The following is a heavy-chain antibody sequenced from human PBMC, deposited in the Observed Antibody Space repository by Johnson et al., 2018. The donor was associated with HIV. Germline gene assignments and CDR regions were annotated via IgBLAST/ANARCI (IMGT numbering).Heavy chain of an antibody. CDR3: AKESYTGGLDI. V-gene: IGHV3-7*01. CDR1: GFTFSSYW. Sequence: VQLVESGGGLVKPRGSLRLSCAASGFTFSSYWMSWVRQAPGEGLEWVANIKKDGSAKYSEASVKARFTISSDNAKNPLYLQMNSLIAEDTAVYDCAKESYTGGLDIWGQGTMVTVSS. CDR2: IKKDGSAK. J-gene: IGHJ3*02. D-gene: IGHD4-23*01.